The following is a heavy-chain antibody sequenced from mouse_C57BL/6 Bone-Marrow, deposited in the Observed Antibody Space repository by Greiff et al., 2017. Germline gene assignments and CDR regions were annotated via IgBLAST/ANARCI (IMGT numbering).Heavy chain of an antibody. CDR2: IDPEDGDT. V-gene: IGHV14-1*01. CDR1: GFNIKDYY. D-gene: IGHD2-1*01. Sequence: EVQLQQSGAELVRPGASVKLSCTASGFNIKDYYMHWVKQRPEQGLEWIGRIDPEDGDTEYAPKFQGKATMTADPSSNTAYLQLSSLTSEDTAVYYCTTGLYGNFFDYWGQGTTLTVSS. J-gene: IGHJ2*01. CDR3: TTGLYGNFFDY.